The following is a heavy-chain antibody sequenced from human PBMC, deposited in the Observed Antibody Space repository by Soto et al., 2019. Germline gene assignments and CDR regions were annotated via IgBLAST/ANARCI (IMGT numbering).Heavy chain of an antibody. J-gene: IGHJ4*02. V-gene: IGHV3-64D*06. CDR1: GFTFSSYA. CDR3: VKASTYYYDSSGYYPGRALDY. D-gene: IGHD3-22*01. CDR2: ISSNGGST. Sequence: GSLRLSCSASGFTFSSYAMHWVRQAPGKGLEYVSAISSNGGSTYYADSVKGRFTISRDNSKNTLYLQMSSLRAEDTTVYYCVKASTYYYDSSGYYPGRALDYWGQGTLVTVSS.